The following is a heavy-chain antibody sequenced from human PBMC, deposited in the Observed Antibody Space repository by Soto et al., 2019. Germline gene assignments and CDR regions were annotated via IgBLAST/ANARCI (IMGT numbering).Heavy chain of an antibody. V-gene: IGHV1-2*04. CDR3: ARGGDFWSGYYNYSYYGKDV. CDR1: GYTFTGYY. D-gene: IGHD3-3*01. CDR2: INPNSGGT. J-gene: IGHJ6*02. Sequence: GASVKVSCKASGYTFTGYYMHWVRQAPGQGLEWMGWINPNSGGTNYAQKFQGWVTMTRDTSISTAYMELSRLRSDDTAVYYCARGGDFWSGYYNYSYYGKDVWGQGTTVTVSS.